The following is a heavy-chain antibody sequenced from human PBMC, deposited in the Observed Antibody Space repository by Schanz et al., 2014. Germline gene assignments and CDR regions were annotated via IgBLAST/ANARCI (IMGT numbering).Heavy chain of an antibody. Sequence: EVQLVESGGGLVQPGGSLRLSCAASGFTFSSYWMHWVRQVPGKGLVWVSRIVSDGSSTSYADSVKGRFTISRDNSKNTLYLQMNSLRAEDTAMYYCAKRCSSTSCSHGAFDIWGQGTMVTVSS. J-gene: IGHJ3*02. CDR1: GFTFSSYW. V-gene: IGHV3-74*01. CDR3: AKRCSSTSCSHGAFDI. CDR2: IVSDGSST. D-gene: IGHD2-2*01.